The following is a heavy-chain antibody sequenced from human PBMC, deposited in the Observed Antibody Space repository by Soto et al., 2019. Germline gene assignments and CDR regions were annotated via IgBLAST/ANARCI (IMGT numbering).Heavy chain of an antibody. CDR2: IIPIFGPA. Sequence: SVKVSCKSSGGTFSSHSINWVRQAPGQGLEWMGGIIPIFGPANFAKNFQGRVTITADESTTTAYMELSSLTSEDTAVYYCATGSFTSTGGRIGYHYNAMDVWGQGTTVTVSS. CDR3: ATGSFTSTGGRIGYHYNAMDV. CDR1: GGTFSSHS. V-gene: IGHV1-69*13. D-gene: IGHD1-1*01. J-gene: IGHJ6*02.